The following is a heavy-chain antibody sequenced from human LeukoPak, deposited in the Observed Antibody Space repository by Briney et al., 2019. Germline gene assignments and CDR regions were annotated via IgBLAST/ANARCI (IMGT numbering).Heavy chain of an antibody. V-gene: IGHV1-18*01. D-gene: IGHD4-17*01. CDR3: AREEYGDYSDY. CDR2: ISAYTGNT. CDR1: GYTFTSYC. Sequence: ASVKVSCKASGYTFTSYCISWVRQAPGQGLEWMGWISAYTGNTNYAQKLQGRVTMTTDTSTSTAYMELRSLRSDDTAVYYCAREEYGDYSDYWGQGTLVTVSS. J-gene: IGHJ4*02.